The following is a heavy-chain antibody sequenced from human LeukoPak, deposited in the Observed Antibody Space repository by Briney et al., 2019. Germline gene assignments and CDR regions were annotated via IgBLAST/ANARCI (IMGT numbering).Heavy chain of an antibody. Sequence: GASVKVSCRASGYTFTSYGISWVRQAPGQGLEWMGWISAYNGNTNYAQKLQGRVTMTTDTSTSTAYMELRSLRSDDTAVYYCARDRGVGQWLVPVCCDYMDVWGKGTTVTISS. CDR3: ARDRGVGQWLVPVCCDYMDV. J-gene: IGHJ6*03. CDR1: GYTFTSYG. CDR2: ISAYNGNT. D-gene: IGHD6-19*01. V-gene: IGHV1-18*01.